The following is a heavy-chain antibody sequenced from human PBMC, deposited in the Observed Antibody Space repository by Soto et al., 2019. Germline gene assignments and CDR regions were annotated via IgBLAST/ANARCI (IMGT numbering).Heavy chain of an antibody. CDR1: GGLFSSYA. J-gene: IGHJ4*02. D-gene: IGHD3-22*01. Sequence: QEQLVQSGAEVKKSGSSVKVSCKDTGGLFSSYAVSWVRQAPGQGLEWMGGINPVFDTVYYAQKFQGRVTITADESTNIDYMELSSLRSEDTAMYYCARGGSGYVWFNEFWGQGTLVTVSS. V-gene: IGHV1-69*01. CDR3: ARGGSGYVWFNEF. CDR2: INPVFDTV.